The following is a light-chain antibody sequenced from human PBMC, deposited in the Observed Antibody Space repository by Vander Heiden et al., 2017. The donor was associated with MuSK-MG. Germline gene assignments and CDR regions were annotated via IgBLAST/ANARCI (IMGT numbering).Light chain of an antibody. CDR3: QQYNNWPPLT. CDR1: QSVSSN. V-gene: IGKV3-15*01. J-gene: IGKJ4*01. CDR2: GAS. Sequence: EIVITQSPATLSVSPGERATLSCRASQSVSSNLAWYQQKPCLAPRLLIYGASTRATGIPARFSGSGYETEFTLTISSRQSEDFAVYYCQQYNNWPPLTFGGGTKVEIK.